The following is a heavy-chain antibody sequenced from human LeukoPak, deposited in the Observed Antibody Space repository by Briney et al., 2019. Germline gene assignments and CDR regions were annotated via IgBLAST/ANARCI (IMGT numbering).Heavy chain of an antibody. J-gene: IGHJ4*02. CDR3: TTDLGDYGDYLRE. D-gene: IGHD4-17*01. CDR1: GFIFKNAW. CDR2: VTSESAGGTT. V-gene: IGHV3-15*01. Sequence: PGGSLRLSCSTSGFIFKNAWMSWIRQAPGKGLEWVGRVTSESAGGTTDYPAVVKGRFSISRDDSTNVVYLQMNSLKTEDTALYYCTTDLGDYGDYLREWGQGTLVTVSS.